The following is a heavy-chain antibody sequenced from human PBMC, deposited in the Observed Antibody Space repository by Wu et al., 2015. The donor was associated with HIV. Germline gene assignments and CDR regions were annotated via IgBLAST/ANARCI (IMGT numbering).Heavy chain of an antibody. D-gene: IGHD3/OR15-3a*01. CDR1: GYTFTGYY. V-gene: IGHV1-69*18. J-gene: IGHJ5*02. CDR2: ITPIFGKT. CDR3: ARERYYDFRPVGS. Sequence: QVQLVQSGAEVKKPGASVRVSCKTSGYTFTGYYIHWVRQAPGQGLEWMGRITPIFGKTNYAQKFQGRVIITADESTSIAYMELSSLRSDDTAVYYCARERYYDFRPVGSWGQGTLITVSS.